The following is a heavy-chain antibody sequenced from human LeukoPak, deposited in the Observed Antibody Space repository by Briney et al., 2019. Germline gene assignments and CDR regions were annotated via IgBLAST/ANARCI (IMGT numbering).Heavy chain of an antibody. V-gene: IGHV1-2*02. CDR2: INPNSGGT. CDR1: GYTFTGYY. D-gene: IGHD3-22*01. J-gene: IGHJ3*02. CDR3: ARSGSYDSSGYTLDT. Sequence: GSVKVSCKASGYTFTGYYMHWVRQAPGQGLEWMGWINPNSGGTNYGQKFQGRVTITRDRSMSTAYMELSSLRSEDTAMYYCARSGSYDSSGYTLDTWGQGTMVTVSS.